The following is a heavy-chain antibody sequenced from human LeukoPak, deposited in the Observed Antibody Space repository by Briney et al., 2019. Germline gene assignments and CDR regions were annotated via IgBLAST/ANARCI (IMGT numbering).Heavy chain of an antibody. D-gene: IGHD2-8*01. J-gene: IGHJ4*02. V-gene: IGHV3-53*01. CDR2: IYSGGST. CDR3: ARGRHNNGGDY. Sequence: GGSLRLSCAASGFTFSSDYMSWVRQAPGKGREWVSVIYSGGSTYYTDSVKGRFTISRDNSKNTLYLQMNSLRVEDTAVYYCARGRHNNGGDYGGQGTLVTVSS. CDR1: GFTFSSDY.